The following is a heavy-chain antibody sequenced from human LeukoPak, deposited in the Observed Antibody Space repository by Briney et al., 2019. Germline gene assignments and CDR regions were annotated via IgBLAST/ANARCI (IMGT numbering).Heavy chain of an antibody. D-gene: IGHD6-6*01. CDR3: ASDSSSSKD. J-gene: IGHJ4*02. CDR2: SYYSGST. CDR1: GGSISSSSYY. V-gene: IGHV4-39*07. Sequence: SETLSLTCTVSGGSISSSSYYWGWIRQPPGKGLEWIGSSYYSGSTYYNPSLKSRVTISVDTYKNQFSLKLSSVAAADTAVYYCASDSSSSKDWGQGNPVNVSS.